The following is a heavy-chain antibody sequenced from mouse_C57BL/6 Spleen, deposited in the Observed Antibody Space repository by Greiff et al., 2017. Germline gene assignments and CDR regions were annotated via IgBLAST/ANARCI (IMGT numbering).Heavy chain of an antibody. J-gene: IGHJ2*01. CDR2: IYPGNSDT. Sequence: VQLQQSGTVLARPGASVKMSCKTSGYTFTSYWMHWVKQRPGQGLEWIGAIYPGNSDTSYNQKFKGKAKLTAVTSASTAYMELRSLTNEDSAVYYCTRSYDYDRFDYWGKGTTLTVSS. V-gene: IGHV1-5*01. CDR3: TRSYDYDRFDY. D-gene: IGHD2-4*01. CDR1: GYTFTSYW.